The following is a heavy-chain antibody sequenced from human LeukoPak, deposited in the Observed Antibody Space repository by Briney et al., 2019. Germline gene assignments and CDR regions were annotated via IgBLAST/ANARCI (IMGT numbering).Heavy chain of an antibody. D-gene: IGHD6-13*01. CDR3: ARDRGAAAGTLRAFDI. J-gene: IGHJ3*02. Sequence: RPSETLSLTCTVSGGSISSSSYYWGWIRQPPGKGLEWIGSIYYSGSTNYNPSLKSRVTISVDTSKNQFSLKLSSVTAADTAVYYCARDRGAAAGTLRAFDIWGQGTMVTVSS. V-gene: IGHV4-39*07. CDR1: GGSISSSSYY. CDR2: IYYSGST.